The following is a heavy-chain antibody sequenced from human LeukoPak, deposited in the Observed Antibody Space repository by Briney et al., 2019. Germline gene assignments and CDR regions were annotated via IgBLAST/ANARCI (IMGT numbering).Heavy chain of an antibody. Sequence: GGSLRLSCAASGFTLSSYAMSWVRQAPGKGLEWVSVISGSGGSAYYADSLKGRFTISRDNSKNTLYLQMNSLRAEDTAVYYCAKSEDVFDIWGQGTMVIVSS. D-gene: IGHD1-14*01. CDR1: GFTLSSYA. V-gene: IGHV3-23*01. CDR2: ISGSGGSA. J-gene: IGHJ3*02. CDR3: AKSEDVFDI.